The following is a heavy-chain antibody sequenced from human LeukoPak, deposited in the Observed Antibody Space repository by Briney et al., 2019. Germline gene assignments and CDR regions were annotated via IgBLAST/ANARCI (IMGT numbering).Heavy chain of an antibody. CDR2: IIPILGIA. CDR3: ARSISEYYYDSSGSDC. D-gene: IGHD3-22*01. Sequence: ASVKVSCKASGGTFSSYAISWVRQAPGQGLEWMGRIIPILGIANYAQKFQGRVTITADKSTSTAYMELSSLRSEDTAVYYCARSISEYYYDSSGSDCWGQGTLVTVSS. V-gene: IGHV1-69*04. CDR1: GGTFSSYA. J-gene: IGHJ4*02.